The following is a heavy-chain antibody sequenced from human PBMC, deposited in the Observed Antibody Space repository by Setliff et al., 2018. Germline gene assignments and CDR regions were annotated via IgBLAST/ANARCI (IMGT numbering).Heavy chain of an antibody. CDR1: GGSISSGNYY. V-gene: IGHV4-61*09. CDR3: ASNGYYFADAFDL. CDR2: IYTRGGT. J-gene: IGHJ3*01. D-gene: IGHD3-22*01. Sequence: PSEILSLTCTVSGGSISSGNYYWSWVRQSAGKGLELIGHIYTRGGTTYNPSLKSRVAISLDTSKNQFSLRLTSVTAADTAVYYCASNGYYFADAFDLWGQGTLVTVSS.